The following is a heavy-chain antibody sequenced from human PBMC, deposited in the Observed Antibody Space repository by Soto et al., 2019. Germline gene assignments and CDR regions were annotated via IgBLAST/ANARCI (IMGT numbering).Heavy chain of an antibody. CDR3: ARVYSSLDYGIDY. D-gene: IGHD6-19*01. V-gene: IGHV3-30-3*01. J-gene: IGHJ4*02. Sequence: QPGGSLRLSCAASGFTFSTYSVHWVRQAPGKGLEWVAVVSYDGSNVYYADSVKGRFTISRDNSKNTLYLQMNSLRPEDTAVYYCARVYSSLDYGIDYWGQGTLVTVSS. CDR2: VSYDGSNV. CDR1: GFTFSTYS.